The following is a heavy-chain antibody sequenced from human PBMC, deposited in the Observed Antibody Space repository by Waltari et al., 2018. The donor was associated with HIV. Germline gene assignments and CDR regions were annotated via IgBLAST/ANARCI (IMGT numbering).Heavy chain of an antibody. D-gene: IGHD1-26*01. Sequence: EVQLMESGGGLVQSGGSLRLSCAASGFTFTNYWMSWVRQTPGKGLEWGAYIKDDGSDKYYIGSVKGRFTISRDNAKNSMCLQMNSLRAEDTAVYYCARIGTFPHNYAIDFWGQGTTVTVSS. CDR2: IKDDGSDK. J-gene: IGHJ6*02. CDR1: GFTFTNYW. V-gene: IGHV3-7*01. CDR3: ARIGTFPHNYAIDF.